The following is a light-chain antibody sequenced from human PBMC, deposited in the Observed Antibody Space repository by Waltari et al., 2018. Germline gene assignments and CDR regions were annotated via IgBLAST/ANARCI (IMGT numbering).Light chain of an antibody. Sequence: QSALTQPPSATGSPGQSVTISCTGTNSDVGTSTYVSWYQHRAGKAPKRIIFDVNKRRSGVPDRFSGSRSDNTASLTVSGLQAEDEADYYCSSYAGNNISLFGGGTKLTVL. V-gene: IGLV2-8*01. CDR1: NSDVGTSTY. CDR3: SSYAGNNISL. J-gene: IGLJ2*01. CDR2: DVN.